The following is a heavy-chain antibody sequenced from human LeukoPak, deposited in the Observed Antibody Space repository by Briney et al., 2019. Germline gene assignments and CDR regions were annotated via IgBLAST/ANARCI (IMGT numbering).Heavy chain of an antibody. CDR2: IYYSGST. Sequence: PSETLSLTCTVSGGSISSGSYYWSWIRQPAGKGLEWIGYIYYSGSTNYNPSPKSRVTISVDTSKNQFSLKLSSVTAADTAVYYCAREDQGFGESRWGQGTLVTVSS. D-gene: IGHD3-10*01. CDR3: AREDQGFGESR. V-gene: IGHV4-61*10. CDR1: GGSISSGSYY. J-gene: IGHJ4*02.